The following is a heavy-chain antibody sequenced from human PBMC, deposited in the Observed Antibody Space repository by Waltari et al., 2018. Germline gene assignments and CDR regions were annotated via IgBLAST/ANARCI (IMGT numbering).Heavy chain of an antibody. J-gene: IGHJ5*02. CDR2: IYTSGST. Sequence: QVQLQESGPGLVKPSETLSLTCTVSGGSISSYYWSWIRQPPGKGLEWIGYIYTSGSTNSNPSLKSRVTISVDTSKNQFSLKLSSVTAADTAVYYCARAVGATGRWFDPWGQGTLVTVSS. V-gene: IGHV4-4*09. D-gene: IGHD1-26*01. CDR3: ARAVGATGRWFDP. CDR1: GGSISSYY.